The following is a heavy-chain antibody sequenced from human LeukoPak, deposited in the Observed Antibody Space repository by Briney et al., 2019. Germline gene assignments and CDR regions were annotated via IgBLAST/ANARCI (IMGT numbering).Heavy chain of an antibody. J-gene: IGHJ4*02. Sequence: SETLSLTCTVSGGSVSSGSYYCSWIRQPPGKGLEWFGYIYYRGITNYNPSSKSRVTISVDTSKNQFSLKLTSVTAAEPAFYYCAKGPQGSGGSNDYWGQGTLVTASS. CDR1: GGSVSSGSYY. V-gene: IGHV4-61*01. CDR2: IYYRGIT. CDR3: AKGPQGSGGSNDY. D-gene: IGHD2-15*01.